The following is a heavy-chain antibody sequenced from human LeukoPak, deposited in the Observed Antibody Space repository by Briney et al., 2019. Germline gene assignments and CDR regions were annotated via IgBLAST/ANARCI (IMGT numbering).Heavy chain of an antibody. CDR1: GFTVSSNY. D-gene: IGHD2-21*02. CDR2: VYRGGGT. V-gene: IGHV3-53*01. CDR3: RICGGDCSLIDY. Sequence: GGSLRLSCAASGFTVSSNYMSWVRQAPGKGLEWVSVVYRGGGTRYADSVKGRFTISRDTPKNTMYLQMNSLRDEDTAVYYCRICGGDCSLIDYWGQGALVTVSS. J-gene: IGHJ4*02.